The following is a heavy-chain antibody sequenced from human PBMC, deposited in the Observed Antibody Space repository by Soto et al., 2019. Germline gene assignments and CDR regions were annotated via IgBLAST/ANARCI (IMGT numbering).Heavy chain of an antibody. V-gene: IGHV4-34*01. CDR1: GGSFSGYC. D-gene: IGHD3-22*01. CDR2: INHSGST. CDR3: ARIPPNYYDSSGYYWSHPPRYFDL. J-gene: IGHJ2*01. Sequence: PSETLSLTCAVYGGSFSGYCWSWIRQPPGRGLEWIGEINHSGSTNYNPSLKSRVTISVDTSKSQFSLKLSSVTAADTAVYYCARIPPNYYDSSGYYWSHPPRYFDLWGRGTLVTVSS.